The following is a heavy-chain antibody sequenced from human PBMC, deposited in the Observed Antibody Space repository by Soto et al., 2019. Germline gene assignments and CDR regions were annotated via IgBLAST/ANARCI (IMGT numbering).Heavy chain of an antibody. CDR2: IYYSGST. CDR1: GGSISSSSYY. J-gene: IGHJ4*02. V-gene: IGHV4-39*07. CDR3: VRSVILSGGSYKGLIRLHYFDT. Sequence: PSETLSLTCTVSGGSISSSSYYWGWIRQPPGKGLEWIGSIYYSGSTYYKPSLKSRVTLSLDGSKNEFSLKVNSVTAADTAVYFCVRSVILSGGSYKGLIRLHYFDTWGPGTLVTVSS. D-gene: IGHD3-3*01.